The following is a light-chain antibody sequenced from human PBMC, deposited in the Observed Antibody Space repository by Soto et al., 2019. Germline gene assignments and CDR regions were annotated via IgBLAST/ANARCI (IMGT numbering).Light chain of an antibody. V-gene: IGLV2-14*01. Sequence: QFALTQPASVSGSPGQSITISCTGTSSDVGEYNSVSWYQQHPGKAPKLIIYEVTNRPSGVSDRLSGSKSGNTASLTISGLQAEDEADYYCSSYTSSSTYVFGVGTKLTVL. CDR2: EVT. CDR1: SSDVGEYNS. CDR3: SSYTSSSTYV. J-gene: IGLJ1*01.